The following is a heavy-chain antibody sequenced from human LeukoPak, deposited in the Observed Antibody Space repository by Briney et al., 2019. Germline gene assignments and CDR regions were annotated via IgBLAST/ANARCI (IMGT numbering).Heavy chain of an antibody. D-gene: IGHD1/OR15-1a*01. V-gene: IGHV1-69*04. CDR3: AREKGEQIGIDY. CDR1: GGTFSSYA. CDR2: IIPIFGIA. J-gene: IGHJ4*02. Sequence: SVKVSCKASGGTFSSYAISWVRQAPGQGLEWMGRIIPIFGIANYAQKFQGGVTITADKSTSTAYMELSSLRSEDTAVYYCAREKGEQIGIDYWGQGTLVTVSS.